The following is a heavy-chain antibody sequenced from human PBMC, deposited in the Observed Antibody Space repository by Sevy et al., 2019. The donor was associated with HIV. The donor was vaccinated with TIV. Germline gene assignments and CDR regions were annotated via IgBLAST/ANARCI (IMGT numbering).Heavy chain of an antibody. V-gene: IGHV3-21*06. CDR1: GFTLSGYS. CDR2: VTPGTDI. J-gene: IGHJ3*02. D-gene: IGHD7-27*01. CDR3: ARDFLTGDRREAFDI. Sequence: GGSLRLSCAASGFTLSGYSISWVRQAPGKGLEWVSSVTPGTDIYYGDSVRGRFTASRDNAKTSVYLQMNSLRDEDTAVYYCARDFLTGDRREAFDIWGQGTKVTVSS.